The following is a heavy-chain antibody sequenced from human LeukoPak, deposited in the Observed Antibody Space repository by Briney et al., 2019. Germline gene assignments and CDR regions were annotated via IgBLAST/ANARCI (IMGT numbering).Heavy chain of an antibody. J-gene: IGHJ4*02. D-gene: IGHD3-10*01. CDR3: TRVRGVIVEGFDY. Sequence: GGSLRLSCTDSGFTFGDYGMSWARQAPGKGLEWVGLIRSKTYGGTTEHAASVKGRFTMSRDDSKSIAYLQMNSLKTEDTAVYYCTRVRGVIVEGFDYWGQGTLVTVSS. V-gene: IGHV3-49*04. CDR1: GFTFGDYG. CDR2: IRSKTYGGTT.